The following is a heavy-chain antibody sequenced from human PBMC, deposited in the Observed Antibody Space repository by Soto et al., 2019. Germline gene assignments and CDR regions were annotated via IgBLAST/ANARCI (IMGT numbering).Heavy chain of an antibody. CDR3: ARDSSSGWYGVWFDP. V-gene: IGHV1-18*01. J-gene: IGHJ5*02. D-gene: IGHD6-19*01. Sequence: ASVKVSCKASGCTFTSYGISWVRQAPGQGLEWMGWISAYNGNTNYAQKLQGRVTMTTDTSTSTAYMELRSLRSDDTAVYYCARDSSSGWYGVWFDPWGQGTLVTVSS. CDR1: GCTFTSYG. CDR2: ISAYNGNT.